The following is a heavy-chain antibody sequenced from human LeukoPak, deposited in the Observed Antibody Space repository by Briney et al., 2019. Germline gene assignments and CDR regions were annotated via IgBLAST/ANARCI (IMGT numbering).Heavy chain of an antibody. J-gene: IGHJ1*01. V-gene: IGHV3-23*01. CDR3: ASLPGHYGDSVIQH. CDR1: GFTFSSYA. CDR2: ISGSGGST. Sequence: GGSLRLSCAASGFTFSSYAMSWVRQAPGKGLEWVSAISGSGGSTYYADSVKGRFTISRDNSKNTLYLQMNSLRAEDTAVYYCASLPGHYGDSVIQHWGQGTLVTVSS. D-gene: IGHD4-17*01.